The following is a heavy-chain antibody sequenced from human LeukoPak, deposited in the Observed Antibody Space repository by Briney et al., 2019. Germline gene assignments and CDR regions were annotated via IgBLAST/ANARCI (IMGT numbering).Heavy chain of an antibody. CDR3: ARVSGDYGTFDP. V-gene: IGHV4-34*01. D-gene: IGHD4-17*01. Sequence: PSETLSLTCAVYGGSFSGYYWSWIRQPPGKGLEWIGEINHSGSTNYNPSLKSRVTISVDTSKNQFSLKLSSVTAADTAVYYCARVSGDYGTFDPWGQGTLVTVSS. CDR2: INHSGST. CDR1: GGSFSGYY. J-gene: IGHJ5*02.